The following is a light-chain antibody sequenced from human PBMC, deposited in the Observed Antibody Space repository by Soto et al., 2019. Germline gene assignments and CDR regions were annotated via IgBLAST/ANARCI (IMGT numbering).Light chain of an antibody. Sequence: EIVLTQSPATLSLSPGERATLSCRASQFVTNTVALYQQKPAQSPRLLISDGYNRASGIPAMVVCSGSGADFTLTITGLQPEDFAVYFFQQRDDMYTFGQGIELNIK. J-gene: IGKJ2*01. CDR2: DGY. CDR1: QFVTNT. CDR3: QQRDDMYT. V-gene: IGKV3-11*01.